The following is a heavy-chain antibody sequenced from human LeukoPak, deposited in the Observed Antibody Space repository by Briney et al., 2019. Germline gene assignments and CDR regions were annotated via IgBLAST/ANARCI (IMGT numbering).Heavy chain of an antibody. V-gene: IGHV4-4*07. CDR3: ARDRQWLVDH. CDR2: VYVTGST. Sequence: SETLSLTCTVPGDSISSYYWSWIRQPAGKGLEWIGRVYVTGSTNLNPALQSRVTMSVDTSKNQFSLKLTSVTAADTAVYCCARDRQWLVDHWGQGTLVTVSS. D-gene: IGHD6-19*01. CDR1: GDSISSYY. J-gene: IGHJ5*02.